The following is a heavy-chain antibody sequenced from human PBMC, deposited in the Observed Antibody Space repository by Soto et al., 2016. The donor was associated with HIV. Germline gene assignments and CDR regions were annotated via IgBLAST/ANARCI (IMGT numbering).Heavy chain of an antibody. CDR3: ARGPYDSSGYRPTNWFDP. CDR2: INHSGST. Sequence: QVQLQQWGAGLLKPSETLSLTCAVYGGSFSGYYWSWIRQPPGKGLGWIGEINHSGSTKYNPSLKSRLTISADTSKNQFSLKMNSVTAADTAVYYCARGPYDSSGYRPTNWFDPWGQGTLVTVSS. V-gene: IGHV4-34*02. D-gene: IGHD3-22*01. J-gene: IGHJ5*02. CDR1: GGSFSGYY.